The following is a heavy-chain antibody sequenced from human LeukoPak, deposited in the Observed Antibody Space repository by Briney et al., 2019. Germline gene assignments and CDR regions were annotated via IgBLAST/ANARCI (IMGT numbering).Heavy chain of an antibody. CDR1: GGTFSSYA. CDR2: IIPIFGTA. CDR3: ARDDCTNGVCYTGDY. V-gene: IGHV1-69*05. J-gene: IGHJ4*02. Sequence: SVKVSCKASGGTFSSYAISWVRQAPGQGLEWMGRIIPIFGTASYAQKFQGRVTITTDESTSTAYMELSSLRSEDTAVYYCARDDCTNGVCYTGDYWGQGTLVTVSS. D-gene: IGHD2-8*01.